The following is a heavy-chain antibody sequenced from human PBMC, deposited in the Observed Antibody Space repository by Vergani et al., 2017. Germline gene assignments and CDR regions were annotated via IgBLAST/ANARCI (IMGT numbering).Heavy chain of an antibody. CDR2: IVPNNGGK. V-gene: IGHV1-2*02. CDR3: ARGLLPSPGAGHFDF. Sequence: QVQLVQSGPEVKKPGASVRVSCKASGSTFNVFYIHWMRQAPEQGPEWMGWIVPNNGGKNYAQKFQGRVTMTRDTSISTAYMELSSLRADDTAVYFCARGLLPSPGAGHFDFWGQGTLVTVSS. D-gene: IGHD7-27*01. CDR1: GSTFNVFY. J-gene: IGHJ4*02.